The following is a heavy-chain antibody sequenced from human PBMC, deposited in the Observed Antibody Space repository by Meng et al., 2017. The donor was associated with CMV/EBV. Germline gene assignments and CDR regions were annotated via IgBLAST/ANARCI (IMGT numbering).Heavy chain of an antibody. V-gene: IGHV4-59*01. J-gene: IGHJ4*02. Sequence: SETLSLTCTVSGGSISSYYWSWIRQPPGKGLEWIGYIYYSGSTNYNPSLKSRVTIPVDTSKNQFSLKLSSVTAADTAGYYGARVVAAAGTLDYWGQGTLVTVSS. CDR3: ARVVAAAGTLDY. CDR1: GGSISSYY. CDR2: IYYSGST. D-gene: IGHD6-13*01.